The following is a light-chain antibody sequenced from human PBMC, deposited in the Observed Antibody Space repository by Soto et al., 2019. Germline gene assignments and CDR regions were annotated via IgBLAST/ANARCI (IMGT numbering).Light chain of an antibody. V-gene: IGKV3-20*01. CDR3: QQYADWPKT. Sequence: EIVLTHSPGTLSLSPCERATLSFSASQSVSSSYLAWYQQKPGQAPRLLIYGASSRATGIPDRFSGSGSGTDFTLTVSRLQSEDFAVYFCQQYADWPKTFGQGTKVDI. J-gene: IGKJ1*01. CDR1: QSVSSSY. CDR2: GAS.